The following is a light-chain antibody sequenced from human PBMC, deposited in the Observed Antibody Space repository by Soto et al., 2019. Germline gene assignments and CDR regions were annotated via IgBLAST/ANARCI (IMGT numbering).Light chain of an antibody. Sequence: QSVLTQPPSASGTPGQRVTISCSGSSSNIGSNYVYWYQQLPGTAPKLLIYRNNQRPSGVPDRFSGSKSGTSASLATSGLRSEDEADYYCAAWDDSLSGWVFGGGTKVTVL. CDR3: AAWDDSLSGWV. J-gene: IGLJ3*02. V-gene: IGLV1-47*01. CDR2: RNN. CDR1: SSNIGSNY.